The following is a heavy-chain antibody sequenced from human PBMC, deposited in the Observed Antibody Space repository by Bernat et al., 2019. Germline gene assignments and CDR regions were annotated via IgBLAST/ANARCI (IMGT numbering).Heavy chain of an antibody. CDR3: AKETDGYSYGFDY. CDR1: GFTFSTSA. D-gene: IGHD5-18*01. CDR2: ISESGGYT. V-gene: IGHV3-23*01. J-gene: IGHJ4*02. Sequence: EVQLLESGGGLVQPGGSPRLSCVASGFTFSTSAMSWVRQAPGKGLEWVSAISESGGYTKNADSVKGRFTISRDNSKNTLYLQMNSLRAEDTAAYFCAKETDGYSYGFDYWGQGTLVTVSS.